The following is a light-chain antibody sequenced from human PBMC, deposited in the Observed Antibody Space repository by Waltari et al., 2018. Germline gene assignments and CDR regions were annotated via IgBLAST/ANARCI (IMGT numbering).Light chain of an antibody. J-gene: IGKJ4*01. CDR2: EAS. Sequence: EIVLTPSPATLSLSPGESATLSCRASQSVSNFLAWYQQKPGQAPRLLIYEASKRATGIPARFSGSGSGTDFTLTISSLEPEDFAVYYCQQRANWPPLTFGGGTKVEIK. CDR3: QQRANWPPLT. CDR1: QSVSNF. V-gene: IGKV3-11*01.